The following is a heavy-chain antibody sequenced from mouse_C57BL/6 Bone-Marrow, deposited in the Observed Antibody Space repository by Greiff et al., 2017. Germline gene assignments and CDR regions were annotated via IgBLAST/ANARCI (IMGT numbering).Heavy chain of an antibody. Sequence: VQLKESGPGLVQPSQSLSITCTVSGFSLTSYGVHWVRQSPGKGLEWLGVIWSGGSTDYNAAFISRLSISKDNSKSQVFFKMNSLQADDTAIYYCASLYYDYDGSYWYFDVWGTGTTVTVSS. CDR3: ASLYYDYDGSYWYFDV. V-gene: IGHV2-2*01. CDR1: GFSLTSYG. D-gene: IGHD2-4*01. CDR2: IWSGGST. J-gene: IGHJ1*03.